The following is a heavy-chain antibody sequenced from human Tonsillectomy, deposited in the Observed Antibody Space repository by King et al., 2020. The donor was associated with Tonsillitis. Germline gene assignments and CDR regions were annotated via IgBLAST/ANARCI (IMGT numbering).Heavy chain of an antibody. J-gene: IGHJ4*02. CDR2: INPYSGDT. CDR3: ARGRYCSGGSCYSHFEY. Sequence: VQLVESGAEVKKPGASVKVSCKASGYTFTDYYIHWVRQAPGHGLEWMGWINPYSGDTNYAQKFQGGVTMTRDTSISTAYMELSRLTSDDTAVYYCARGRYCSGGSCYSHFEYWGQGTPVTVSS. CDR1: GYTFTDYY. V-gene: IGHV1-2*02. D-gene: IGHD2-15*01.